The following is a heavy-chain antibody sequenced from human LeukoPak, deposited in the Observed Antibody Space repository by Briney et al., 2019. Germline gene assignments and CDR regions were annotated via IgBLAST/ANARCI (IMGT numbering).Heavy chain of an antibody. D-gene: IGHD5-12*01. CDR1: GGTFSSYA. CDR2: IIPIFGTA. J-gene: IGHJ4*02. CDR3: ARVGSGYDLMRRGPYYFDY. Sequence: SVRVSCKASGGTFSSYAISWVRQAPGQGLEWMGGIIPIFGTANYAQKFQGRVTITADESTSTAYMELSSLRSEDTAVYYCARVGSGYDLMRRGPYYFDYWGQGTLVTVSS. V-gene: IGHV1-69*13.